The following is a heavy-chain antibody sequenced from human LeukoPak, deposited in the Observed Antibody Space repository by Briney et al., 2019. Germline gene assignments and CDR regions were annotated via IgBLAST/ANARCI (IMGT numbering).Heavy chain of an antibody. CDR3: ARDTSPLVDTAMVGETLFDY. V-gene: IGHV1-2*04. D-gene: IGHD5-18*01. J-gene: IGHJ4*02. CDR1: GYTFTTYY. Sequence: GASVTVSCKASGYTFTTYYMHWVRQAPGQGLEWMGWINPNSGGTNYAQKFQGWVTMTRDTSISTAYMELSRLRSDDTAVYYCARDTSPLVDTAMVGETLFDYWGQGTLVTVSS. CDR2: INPNSGGT.